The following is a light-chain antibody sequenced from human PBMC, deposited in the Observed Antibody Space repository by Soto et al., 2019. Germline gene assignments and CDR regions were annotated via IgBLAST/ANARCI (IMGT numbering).Light chain of an antibody. CDR2: GNS. J-gene: IGLJ1*01. V-gene: IGLV1-40*01. CDR1: SSNIGAGYD. CDR3: QSYDSSLRGSYV. Sequence: QSVLTQPPSVSGAPGQRVTIPCTGSSSNIGAGYDVHWYQQLPGTAPKLLIYGNSNRPSGVPDRFSGSKSGTSASLAITGLQAEDEADYYCQSYDSSLRGSYVFGTGTKVTVL.